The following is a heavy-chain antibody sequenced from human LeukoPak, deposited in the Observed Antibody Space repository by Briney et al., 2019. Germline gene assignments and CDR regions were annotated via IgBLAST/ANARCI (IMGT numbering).Heavy chain of an antibody. V-gene: IGHV1-2*02. Sequence: GASVKVSCKASGYTFTGYYMHWVRQAPGQGLEWMGWINPNSGGTDYAQKFQGRVTMARDTSISTAYMELSRLRSDDTAVYYCARDGLLWFGDYYYYYMDVWGKGTTVTVSS. CDR2: INPNSGGT. D-gene: IGHD3-10*01. J-gene: IGHJ6*03. CDR1: GYTFTGYY. CDR3: ARDGLLWFGDYYYYYMDV.